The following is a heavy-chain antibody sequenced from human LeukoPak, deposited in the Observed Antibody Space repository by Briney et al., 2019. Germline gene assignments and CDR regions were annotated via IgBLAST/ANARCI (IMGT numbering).Heavy chain of an antibody. Sequence: GALRLSCAASGFTFSSYSMNWVRQAPGKGLEWVSVIYSGGSTYYADSVKGRFTISRDNSKNTLYLQMNSLRAEDTAVYYCAGEARVRGVIISDYWGQGTLVTVSS. CDR3: AGEARVRGVIISDY. J-gene: IGHJ4*02. CDR1: GFTFSSYS. V-gene: IGHV3-53*01. CDR2: IYSGGST. D-gene: IGHD3-10*01.